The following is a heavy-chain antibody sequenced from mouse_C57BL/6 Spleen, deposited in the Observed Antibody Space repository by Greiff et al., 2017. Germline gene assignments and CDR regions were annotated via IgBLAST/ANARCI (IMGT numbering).Heavy chain of an antibody. Sequence: VQLQPPGAELVTPGASVKLSCKASGYTFTSYWMQWVTQRPGQGLEWIGEIDPSDSYTNYNQKFKGKAKLTVDTSSSTAYMQLSSLTSEDSAVYYCALRHPYYFDYWGQGTTLTVSS. D-gene: IGHD3-2*01. CDR3: ALRHPYYFDY. CDR1: GYTFTSYW. CDR2: IDPSDSYT. V-gene: IGHV1-50*01. J-gene: IGHJ2*01.